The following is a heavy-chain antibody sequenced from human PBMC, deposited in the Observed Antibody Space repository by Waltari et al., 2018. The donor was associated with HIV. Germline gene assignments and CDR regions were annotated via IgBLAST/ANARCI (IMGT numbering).Heavy chain of an antibody. V-gene: IGHV3-21*02. CDR2: ISDSGTLK. J-gene: IGHJ6*02. Sequence: VQLLESGGGLVKPGGSLRLACAASGFRFTALTMNWIRQPPGRWLEWVASISDSGTLKFYADSVKGRFTVSRDNAKNQLFLQITRLRVEDSGVYYCARDIPDYDWSPTYVWGQGTTVTVS. D-gene: IGHD3-9*01. CDR1: GFRFTALT. CDR3: ARDIPDYDWSPTYV.